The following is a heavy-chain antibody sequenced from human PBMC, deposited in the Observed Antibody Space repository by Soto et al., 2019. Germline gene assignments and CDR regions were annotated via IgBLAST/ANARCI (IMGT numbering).Heavy chain of an antibody. V-gene: IGHV1-24*01. CDR1: GYTLTELS. CDR3: ATNSRVYCSSTSCHAYYYYYYMDV. J-gene: IGHJ6*03. CDR2: FDPEDGET. D-gene: IGHD2-2*01. Sequence: ASVKVSSKVSGYTLTELSMHWVRQAPGKGLERMGGFDPEDGETIYAQKFQGRVTMTEDTSTDTAYMELSSLRSEDTAVYYCATNSRVYCSSTSCHAYYYYYYMDVWGKGTTVTVSS.